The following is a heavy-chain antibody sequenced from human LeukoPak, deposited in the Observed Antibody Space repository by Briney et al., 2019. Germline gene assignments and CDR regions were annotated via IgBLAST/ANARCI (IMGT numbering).Heavy chain of an antibody. CDR2: IKHDGSEK. CDR1: GLTFSDYW. CDR3: ATDRGLR. J-gene: IGHJ6*04. V-gene: IGHV3-7*01. Sequence: PGGSLRLSCAASGLTFSDYWMYWVRQAPGKGLEWVSNIKHDGSEKYYVDSVKGRFTISRDNAKNSLYLQMNSLRVEDAAVYCCATDRGLRWGEGTTVTVSS.